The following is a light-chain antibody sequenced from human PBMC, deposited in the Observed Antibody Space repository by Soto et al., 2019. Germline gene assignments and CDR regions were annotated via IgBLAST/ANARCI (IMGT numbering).Light chain of an antibody. CDR1: ETVNSNY. Sequence: DIVLTQCPFTLSLCPGERATLSCMASETVNSNYLAWYQQKRGQAPRLLIYGASRRATGIPDRFSGSGSGTDFTLTITRLEPEDFAVYYCQQYGSSRTFGQGTKVDIK. CDR3: QQYGSSRT. J-gene: IGKJ1*01. CDR2: GAS. V-gene: IGKV3-20*01.